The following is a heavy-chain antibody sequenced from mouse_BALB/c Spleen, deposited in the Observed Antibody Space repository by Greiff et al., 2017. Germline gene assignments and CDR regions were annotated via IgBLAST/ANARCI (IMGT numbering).Heavy chain of an antibody. Sequence: EVKLVESGPGLVKPSQSLSLTCTVTGYSITSDYAWNWIRQFPGNKLEWMGYISYSGSTSYNPSLKSRISITRDTSKNQFFLQLNSVTTEDTATYYCARWGERDPYAMDYWGQGTSVTVSS. V-gene: IGHV3-2*02. CDR1: GYSITSDYA. J-gene: IGHJ4*01. CDR2: ISYSGST. CDR3: ARWGERDPYAMDY. D-gene: IGHD3-3*01.